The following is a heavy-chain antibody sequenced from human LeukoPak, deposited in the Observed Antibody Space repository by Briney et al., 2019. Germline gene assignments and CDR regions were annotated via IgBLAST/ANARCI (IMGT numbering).Heavy chain of an antibody. V-gene: IGHV3-23*01. CDR1: GFTFSGYS. Sequence: GGSLRLSCEASGFTFSGYSMIWVRQAPGKGLEWVSEINRGGHDTYYTDSVKGRFTTSRDNSKNTLFLQMTSLRTEDTAIYYCAIGIDGAFNSWGQGTLVTVSS. CDR3: AIGIDGAFNS. CDR2: INRGGHDT. D-gene: IGHD3-16*01. J-gene: IGHJ4*02.